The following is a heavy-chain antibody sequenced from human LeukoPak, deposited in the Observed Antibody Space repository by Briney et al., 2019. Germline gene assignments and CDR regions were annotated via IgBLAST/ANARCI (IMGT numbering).Heavy chain of an antibody. V-gene: IGHV3-21*01. Sequence: PGGSLRLSCAASGFTFSSYSMNWVRQAPGKGLEWVSSISSSSSYIYYADSGKGRFTISRDNAKNSLYLQMNSLRAEDTAVYYCARDYDSSSWGTFDYWGQGTLVTVSS. CDR1: GFTFSSYS. D-gene: IGHD6-13*01. J-gene: IGHJ4*02. CDR2: ISSSSSYI. CDR3: ARDYDSSSWGTFDY.